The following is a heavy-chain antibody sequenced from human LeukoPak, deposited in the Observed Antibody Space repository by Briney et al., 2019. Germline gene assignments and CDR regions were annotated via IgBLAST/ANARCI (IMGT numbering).Heavy chain of an antibody. V-gene: IGHV3-23*01. CDR3: AKILAPVDIVVVVAAFDY. J-gene: IGHJ4*02. CDR2: ISGSGGST. D-gene: IGHD2-15*01. CDR1: GFTFSSYW. Sequence: GGSLRLSCAASGFTFSSYWMSWVRQAPGKGLEWVSAISGSGGSTYYADSVKGRFTISRDNSKNTLYLQMNSLRAEDTAVYYCAKILAPVDIVVVVAAFDYWGQGTLVTVSS.